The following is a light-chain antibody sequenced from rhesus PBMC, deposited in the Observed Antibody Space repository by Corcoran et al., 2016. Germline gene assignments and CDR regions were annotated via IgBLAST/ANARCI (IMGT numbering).Light chain of an antibody. CDR3: QQGYNSPLT. J-gene: IGKJ4*01. CDR1: QDISNA. CDR2: ATS. V-gene: IGKV1-33*01. Sequence: DIQMSQSPSSLSASVGDKVTISCRASQDISNALAWYQQKPGKAPKPLNYATSNLESGVPSRFSGSRTGTDFTLTISSLQPEDFATYYCQQGYNSPLTFGGGTKVEIK.